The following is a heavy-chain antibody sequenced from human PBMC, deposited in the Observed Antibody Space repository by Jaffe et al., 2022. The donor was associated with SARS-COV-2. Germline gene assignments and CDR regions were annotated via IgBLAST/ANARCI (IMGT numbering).Heavy chain of an antibody. CDR1: GFTFSNYG. CDR3: ARDSRGGANPWVYLDY. CDR2: IWYDGSNK. Sequence: QVQLVESGGGVVQPGRSLRLSCAASGFTFSNYGIHWVRQAPGKGLEWVAVIWYDGSNKYYADSVKGRFTISRDNSKNMLYLQMNSLRAEDTAVYYCARDSRGGANPWVYLDYWGQGTLVTVSS. V-gene: IGHV3-33*01. J-gene: IGHJ4*02. D-gene: IGHD1-26*01.